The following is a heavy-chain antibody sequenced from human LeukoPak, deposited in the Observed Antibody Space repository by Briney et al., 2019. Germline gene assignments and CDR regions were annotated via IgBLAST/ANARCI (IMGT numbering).Heavy chain of an antibody. Sequence: SETLSLTCTDSGVSISSSNSYWGWIRQPPGKVLEWIGSIYYSGNTYYNASLKSQVSSSIDTSKNRFSLKLTSVTAADTAVYYCARQTGSGLFILPGGQGTLVTVSS. CDR3: ARQTGSGLFILP. D-gene: IGHD3/OR15-3a*01. J-gene: IGHJ4*02. V-gene: IGHV4-39*01. CDR2: IYYSGNT. CDR1: GVSISSSNSY.